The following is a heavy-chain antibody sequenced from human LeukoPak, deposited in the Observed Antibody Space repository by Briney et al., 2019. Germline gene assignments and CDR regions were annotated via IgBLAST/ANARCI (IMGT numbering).Heavy chain of an antibody. J-gene: IGHJ6*03. CDR2: IWYDGSNK. Sequence: PGGSLRLSCAASGFTFSSYGMHWVRQAPGKGLEWVAVIWYDGSNKYYADSVKGRFTISRDNSKNTLYLQMNSLRAEDTAVYYCASLLSGSYRKYYYYYMDVWGKGTTVTVSS. D-gene: IGHD1-26*01. V-gene: IGHV3-33*01. CDR1: GFTFSSYG. CDR3: ASLLSGSYRKYYYYYMDV.